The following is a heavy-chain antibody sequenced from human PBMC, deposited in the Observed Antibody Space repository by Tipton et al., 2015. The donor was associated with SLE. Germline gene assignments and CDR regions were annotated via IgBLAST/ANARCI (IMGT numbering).Heavy chain of an antibody. CDR1: GGSISSSSYY. V-gene: IGHV4-39*07. D-gene: IGHD2-2*02. CDR2: IYYSGST. Sequence: TLSLTCTVSGGSISSSSYYWGWIRQPPGKGLEWIGSIYYSGSTYYNPSLKSRITISVDTYKNQFYLKLSSVTAADTAVYYCARGREYQLLYCAFDIWGQGTIVTVSS. CDR3: ARGREYQLLYCAFDI. J-gene: IGHJ3*02.